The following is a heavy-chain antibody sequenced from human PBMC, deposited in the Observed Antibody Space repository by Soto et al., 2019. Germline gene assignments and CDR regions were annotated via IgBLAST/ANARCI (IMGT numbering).Heavy chain of an antibody. CDR1: GFTFSSYA. V-gene: IGHV3-23*01. D-gene: IGHD6-13*01. CDR2: ISGSGGST. CDR3: AKGPVKLYSSSWYRGGMDV. J-gene: IGHJ6*02. Sequence: HPGGSLRLSCAASGFTFSSYAMSWVRQAPGKGLEWVSAISGSGGSTYYADSVKGRFTISRDNSKNTLYLQMNSLRAEDTAVYYCAKGPVKLYSSSWYRGGMDVWGQGTTVTVSS.